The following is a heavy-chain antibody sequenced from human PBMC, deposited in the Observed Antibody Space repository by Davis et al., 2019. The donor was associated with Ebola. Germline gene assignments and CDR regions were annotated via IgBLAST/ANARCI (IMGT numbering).Heavy chain of an antibody. CDR3: ARDTHCISTSCYLINDAFDI. D-gene: IGHD2-2*01. V-gene: IGHV1-2*06. Sequence: AASVKVSCKASGYTFTGYYLHWVRQAPGQGLEWMGRINPYSGGTNYAQKFQGRVTMTRDTSISTAYMEVTRLISDDTAVYFCARDTHCISTSCYLINDAFDIWGQGTMVTVSS. J-gene: IGHJ3*02. CDR2: INPYSGGT. CDR1: GYTFTGYY.